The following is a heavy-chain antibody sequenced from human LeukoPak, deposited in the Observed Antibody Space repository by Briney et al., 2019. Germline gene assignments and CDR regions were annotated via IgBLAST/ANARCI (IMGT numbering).Heavy chain of an antibody. CDR2: IWYDGSNK. Sequence: GGSLRLSCAASGFTFSSYAMHWVRQAPGKGLEWVAVIWYDGSNKYYADSVKGRFTISRDNSKNTLYLQMNSLRAEDTAVYYCARVGMANWFDPWGQGTLVTVSA. D-gene: IGHD5-24*01. V-gene: IGHV3-33*08. CDR1: GFTFSSYA. CDR3: ARVGMANWFDP. J-gene: IGHJ5*02.